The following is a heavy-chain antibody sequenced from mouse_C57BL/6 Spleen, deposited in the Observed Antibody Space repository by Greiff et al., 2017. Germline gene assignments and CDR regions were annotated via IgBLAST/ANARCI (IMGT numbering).Heavy chain of an antibody. J-gene: IGHJ4*01. CDR1: GYTFTSYW. D-gene: IGHD1-1*01. V-gene: IGHV1-7*01. Sequence: QVQLKESGAELVKPGASVKLSCKASGYTFTSYWMHWVKQRPGQGLEWIGNINPSSGYTKYNQKFKDKATLTVDKSSSPAYMQLSSLTYEGSAVCYCAGGADYYGGSYGGYYYAMDYWGQGTSVTVSS. CDR3: AGGADYYGGSYGGYYYAMDY. CDR2: INPSSGYT.